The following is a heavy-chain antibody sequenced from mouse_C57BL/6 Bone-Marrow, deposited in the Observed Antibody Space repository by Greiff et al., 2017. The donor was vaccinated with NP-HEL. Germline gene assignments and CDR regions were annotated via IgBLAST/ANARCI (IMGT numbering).Heavy chain of an antibody. CDR3: ARASYSPRFAY. CDR2: IDPSDSYT. J-gene: IGHJ3*01. D-gene: IGHD6-2*01. CDR1: GYTFTSYW. Sequence: VQLQQSGAELVMPGASVKLSCKASGYTFTSYWMHWVKQSPGQGLEWIGEIDPSDSYTNYNQKFKGKSTLPVDKFSSTASRQHSSLTSGDCAVYYCARASYSPRFAYWGQANLVTVSA. V-gene: IGHV1-69*01.